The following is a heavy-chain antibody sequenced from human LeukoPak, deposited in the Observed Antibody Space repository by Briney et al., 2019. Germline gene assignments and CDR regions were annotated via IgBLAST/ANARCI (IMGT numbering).Heavy chain of an antibody. CDR2: IYYSGST. D-gene: IGHD1-1*01. J-gene: IGHJ4*02. CDR3: ARVQRPLDGADY. Sequence: PSETLSLTRTVSGGSISSYYWSWIRQPPGKGLEWIGYIYYSGSTYYNPSLKSRVTISVDTSKNLFSLKLSSVTAADTAVYYCARVQRPLDGADYWGQGTLVTVSS. V-gene: IGHV4-59*01. CDR1: GGSISSYY.